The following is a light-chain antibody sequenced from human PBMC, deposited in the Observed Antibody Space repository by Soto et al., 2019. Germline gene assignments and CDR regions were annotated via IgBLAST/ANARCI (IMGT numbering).Light chain of an antibody. Sequence: DIQMTQSPSSLSASLGDRVTITCRASQSISNYLNWYQQKPGKAPKLLISVASTLQSGVPSRFSGGGSGTDFTLTISGLQPEDLATYYCQQIFSVPPTFGGGTKVAIK. J-gene: IGKJ4*01. CDR2: VAS. V-gene: IGKV1-39*01. CDR1: QSISNY. CDR3: QQIFSVPPT.